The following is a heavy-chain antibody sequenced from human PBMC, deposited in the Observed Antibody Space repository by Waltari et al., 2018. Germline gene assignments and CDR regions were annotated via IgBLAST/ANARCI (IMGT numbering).Heavy chain of an antibody. V-gene: IGHV1-69*01. CDR1: GGTFSSYA. D-gene: IGHD2-21*02. Sequence: QVQLVQSGAEVKKPGSSVKVSCKASGGTFSSYAISWVRQAPGQGLEWMGGIIPILGTANYAQKFQGRVTITADESTSTAYMELSSLRSEDTAVYYCARGKYIVVVTAIPFPAFDIWGQGTMVTVSS. J-gene: IGHJ3*02. CDR3: ARGKYIVVVTAIPFPAFDI. CDR2: IIPILGTA.